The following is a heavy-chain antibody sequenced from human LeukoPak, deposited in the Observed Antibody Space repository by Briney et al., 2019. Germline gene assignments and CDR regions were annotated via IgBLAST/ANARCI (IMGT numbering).Heavy chain of an antibody. Sequence: ASVKVSCKASGYTFTTYGISWVRQAPGQGLEWMGWISTYNGNTNYAQKFQGRVTMTTDTSTSTAHLELRSLRSDDTAVYYCAKDGRDSSNWYWFDPWGQGTLVTVSS. CDR3: AKDGRDSSNWYWFDP. J-gene: IGHJ5*02. D-gene: IGHD6-13*01. CDR2: ISTYNGNT. V-gene: IGHV1-18*01. CDR1: GYTFTTYG.